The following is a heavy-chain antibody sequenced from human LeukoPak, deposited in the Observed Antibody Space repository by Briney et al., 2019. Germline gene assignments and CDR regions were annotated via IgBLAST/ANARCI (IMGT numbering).Heavy chain of an antibody. CDR1: GFTFSSYA. CDR3: ARERYSSSWSLLTNYYYYGMDV. V-gene: IGHV3-30*04. D-gene: IGHD6-13*01. Sequence: GGSLRLSCAVSGFTFSSYAMHWVRQAPGKGLEWVAVISYDGSNKYYADSVKSRFTISRDNTKNTLYQQMNSLRPEDTAVYYCARERYSSSWSLLTNYYYYGMDVWGQGTTVTVSS. CDR2: ISYDGSNK. J-gene: IGHJ6*02.